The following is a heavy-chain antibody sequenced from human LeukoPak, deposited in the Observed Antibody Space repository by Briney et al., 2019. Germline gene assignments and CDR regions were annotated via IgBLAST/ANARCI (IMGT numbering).Heavy chain of an antibody. Sequence: GGSLRLSCAAPGFTFSNYAMSWVRQAAGEGLEWVSTISGSGDRTYYADSVKGRFTISRDNSMNTLYLQMTSLRVEDTAVYYCANWIEGRHEKFDYWGQGTLVTVSS. V-gene: IGHV3-23*01. CDR3: ANWIEGRHEKFDY. CDR1: GFTFSNYA. D-gene: IGHD1-1*01. J-gene: IGHJ4*02. CDR2: ISGSGDRT.